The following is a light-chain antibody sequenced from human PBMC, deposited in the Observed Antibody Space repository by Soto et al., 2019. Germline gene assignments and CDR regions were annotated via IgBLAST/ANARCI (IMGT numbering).Light chain of an antibody. CDR1: QSVSSTY. Sequence: EIVLTQSPGTLSLSPGERATLSCRASQSVSSTYSTWYQQNPGQAPSLLIYVASSRDTGIPDRFSGSGSGTDFTLTISSLEPEDFAVYYCQQYGSSSYTFGQGTKVEIK. CDR2: VAS. J-gene: IGKJ2*01. V-gene: IGKV3-20*01. CDR3: QQYGSSSYT.